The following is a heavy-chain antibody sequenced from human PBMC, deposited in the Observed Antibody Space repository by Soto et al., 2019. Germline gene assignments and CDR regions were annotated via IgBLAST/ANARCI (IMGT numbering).Heavy chain of an antibody. CDR1: GFTVSSNH. J-gene: IGHJ6*03. CDR3: ARGLDSTYWRMDV. V-gene: IGHV3-66*01. CDR2: FYSGGST. Sequence: GGSLRLSCAASGFTVSSNHMSWVRQAPGKGLEWVSVFYSGGSTYYADSVKGRFTISRDNSKNTLYLQMNSLRAEDTAVYYCARGLDSTYWRMDVWGKGTTVTVSS. D-gene: IGHD4-4*01.